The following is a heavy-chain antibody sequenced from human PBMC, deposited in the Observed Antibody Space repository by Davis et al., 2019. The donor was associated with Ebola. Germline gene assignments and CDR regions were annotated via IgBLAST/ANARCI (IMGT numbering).Heavy chain of an antibody. Sequence: GGSLRLSCAASGFTFSSYWMSWVRQTPGKGLEWVANIKEDGSDKYYVDSVKGRFTISRDNAKNSLFLQMNNLRDEDTAVYYCVRGRDIVVVTATPCFGFWGQGTMVTVSS. J-gene: IGHJ3*01. CDR3: VRGRDIVVVTATPCFGF. D-gene: IGHD2-21*02. CDR1: GFTFSSYW. V-gene: IGHV3-7*01. CDR2: IKEDGSDK.